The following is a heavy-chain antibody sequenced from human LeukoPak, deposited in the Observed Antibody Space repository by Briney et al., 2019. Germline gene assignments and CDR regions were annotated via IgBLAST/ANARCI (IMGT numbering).Heavy chain of an antibody. V-gene: IGHV4-4*02. CDR1: GDSISSSNW. D-gene: IGHD3-10*01. CDR2: IHHSGST. J-gene: IGHJ4*02. CDR3: VVKPVVAGVPLGGFGELG. Sequence: SGTLSLTCAVSGDSISSSNWWSWVRQPPGKGLEWIGEIHHSGSTNYNPSLKSRVTISVDKSKNQFSLKVNSVTAADTAVYYCVVKPVVAGVPLGGFGELGWGQGTLVTVSS.